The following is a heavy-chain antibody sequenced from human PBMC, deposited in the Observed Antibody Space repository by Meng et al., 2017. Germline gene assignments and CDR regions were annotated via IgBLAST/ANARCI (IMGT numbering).Heavy chain of an antibody. J-gene: IGHJ4*02. V-gene: IGHV6-1*01. D-gene: IGHD1-26*01. CDR3: ARGSYSFDS. CDR1: GDSVSSNSAA. Sequence: GPGRGNPRPTPHLTCAISGDSVSSNSAAWNWIRQSPSRGLEWLGRAYYRSKWYHDYAESVKSRISIDPDTSKNQFSLQLRSVTPEDSAVYYCARGSYSFDSWGQRTLVTVSS. CDR2: AYYRSKWYH.